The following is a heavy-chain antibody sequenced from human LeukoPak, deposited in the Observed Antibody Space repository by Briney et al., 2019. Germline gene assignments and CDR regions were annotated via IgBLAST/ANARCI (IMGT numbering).Heavy chain of an antibody. CDR2: IYSGGGT. D-gene: IGHD4-17*01. CDR3: ARGFRSVTTWGYFDC. V-gene: IGHV3-66*01. CDR1: GFTFSSYW. Sequence: PGGSLRLSCAASGFTFSSYWMSWVRQAPGKGLEWVSLIYSGGGTYYADSVKGRFTISRDNSRNTLYLQMNSLRVDDTAVYYCARGFRSVTTWGYFDCWGQGARVTVSS. J-gene: IGHJ4*02.